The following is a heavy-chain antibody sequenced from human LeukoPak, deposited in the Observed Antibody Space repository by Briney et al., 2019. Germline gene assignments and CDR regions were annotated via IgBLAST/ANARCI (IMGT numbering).Heavy chain of an antibody. V-gene: IGHV4-34*01. CDR3: ARGRHYGSGSYSFDY. D-gene: IGHD3-10*01. CDR1: GGSFSGYY. J-gene: IGHJ4*02. CDR2: INHSGST. Sequence: PSETLSLTCAVYGGSFSGYYWSWIRQPPGKGLEWIGEINHSGSTNYNPSLKSRVTISVDTSKNQFFLKLSSVTAADTAVYYCARGRHYGSGSYSFDYWGQGTLVTVSS.